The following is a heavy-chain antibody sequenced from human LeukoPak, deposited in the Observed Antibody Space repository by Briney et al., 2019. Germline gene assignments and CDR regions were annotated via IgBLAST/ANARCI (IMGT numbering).Heavy chain of an antibody. CDR1: GGSISSGGYY. J-gene: IGHJ4*02. V-gene: IGHV4-31*03. CDR3: ARGGKEMATSPFDY. D-gene: IGHD5-24*01. Sequence: KPSQTLSLTCTVSGGSISSGGYYWSWIRQHPGKGLEWIGYIYYSGSTYYNPSLKSRVTISVDTSKNQFSLKLSSVTAADTAVYYCARGGKEMATSPFDYWGQGTLVTVSS. CDR2: IYYSGST.